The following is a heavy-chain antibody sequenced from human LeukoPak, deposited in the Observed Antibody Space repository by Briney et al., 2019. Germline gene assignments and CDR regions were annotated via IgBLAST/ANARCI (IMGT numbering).Heavy chain of an antibody. CDR3: AREHGYCSGGSCYSRYYYYGMDV. CDR2: INHSGRT. D-gene: IGHD2-15*01. CDR1: GGSFSGYY. Sequence: SETLSLTCAVYGGSFSGYYWSWIRQPPGKGLEWIGEINHSGRTNYNPSLKSRVTISVDTSKNQFSLKLSSVTAADTAVYYCAREHGYCSGGSCYSRYYYYGMDVWGQGTTVTVSS. J-gene: IGHJ6*02. V-gene: IGHV4-34*01.